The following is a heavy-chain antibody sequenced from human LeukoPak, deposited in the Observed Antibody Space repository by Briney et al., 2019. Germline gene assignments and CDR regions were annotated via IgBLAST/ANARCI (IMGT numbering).Heavy chain of an antibody. J-gene: IGHJ4*02. Sequence: WGGPRTSFSAPGFTFRKYWVDWGRPAPREGLVWVSRINSDGISTGYADSVKGRFTVSRDNAKKTLYLQMNSLRAEDTAVYYCARDVGNFDYWGQGTLVTVSS. CDR2: INSDGIST. CDR3: ARDVGNFDY. CDR1: GFTFRKYW. V-gene: IGHV3-74*01.